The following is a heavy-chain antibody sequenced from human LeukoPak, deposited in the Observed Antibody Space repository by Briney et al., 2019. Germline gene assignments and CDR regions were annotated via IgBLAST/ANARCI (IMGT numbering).Heavy chain of an antibody. CDR3: ATVSGSYYFDY. CDR2: ISVYNGNT. V-gene: IGHV1-18*04. CDR1: GYTFTSYG. D-gene: IGHD1-26*01. Sequence: ASGKVSCKASGYTFTSYGITWVRQAPGQGLEWMGWISVYNGNTNYAQKLQGRVTMTTDTSTSTAYMELRSLRSDDTAVYYCATVSGSYYFDYWGQGTLVTVSS. J-gene: IGHJ4*02.